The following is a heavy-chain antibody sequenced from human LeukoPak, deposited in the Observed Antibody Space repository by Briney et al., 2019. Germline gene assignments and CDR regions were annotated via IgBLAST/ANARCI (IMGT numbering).Heavy chain of an antibody. V-gene: IGHV1-2*02. Sequence: ASVKVSCKASGYTFTGYYMHWVRQAPGQGLEWMGWINPNSGGTNYAQKFQGRVTMTRDTSISTAYMELSRLRSDDTAVYYCARDTREKGGNWFDPWGQGTLVTVSS. D-gene: IGHD5-24*01. J-gene: IGHJ5*02. CDR3: ARDTREKGGNWFDP. CDR1: GYTFTGYY. CDR2: INPNSGGT.